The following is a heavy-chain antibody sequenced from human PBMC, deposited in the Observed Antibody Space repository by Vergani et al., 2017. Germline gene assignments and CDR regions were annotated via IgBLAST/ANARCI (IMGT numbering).Heavy chain of an antibody. J-gene: IGHJ6*03. CDR2: IDHTGRP. CDR3: ARVNTETNGQLYYYYYMDV. CDR1: GGSFTSYH. D-gene: IGHD4-11*01. V-gene: IGHV4-34*01. Sequence: QVQLQQWGGGLLKPSETLSLTCVVNGGSFTSYHWTWIRQSPGEGLEWVGDIDHTGRPDYNPSLKSRLTMSVDKSRNQFSLTLNSVTATDTAIYFCARVNTETNGQLYYYYYMDVWGQGTAGTVS.